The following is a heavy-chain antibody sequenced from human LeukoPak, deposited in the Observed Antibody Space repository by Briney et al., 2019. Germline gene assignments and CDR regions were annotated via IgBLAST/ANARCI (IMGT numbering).Heavy chain of an antibody. V-gene: IGHV5-51*01. D-gene: IGHD2-2*01. CDR3: ARRSNIVVVPAAPHSYYYYYYMDV. CDR1: EYSFTSYW. Sequence: GESLKISCKGSEYSFTSYWIGWVRQMPGKGLEWMGIIYPGDSDTRYSPSFQGQVTISADKSISTAYLQWSSLKASDTAMYYCARRSNIVVVPAAPHSYYYYYYMDVWGKGTTVTVSS. J-gene: IGHJ6*03. CDR2: IYPGDSDT.